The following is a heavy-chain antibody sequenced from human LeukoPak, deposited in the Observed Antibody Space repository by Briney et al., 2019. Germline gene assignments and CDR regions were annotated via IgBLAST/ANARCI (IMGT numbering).Heavy chain of an antibody. CDR1: GFTFSSYA. Sequence: GGSLRLSCAASGFTFSSYAMSWVRQAPGKGLEWVSPISGSGGSTYYADSVKGRFTISRDNSKNTLYLQMNSLRAEDTAVYYCAKKEGDSSTSHFGYWGQGTLVTVSS. D-gene: IGHD2-21*02. CDR2: ISGSGGST. J-gene: IGHJ4*02. V-gene: IGHV3-23*01. CDR3: AKKEGDSSTSHFGY.